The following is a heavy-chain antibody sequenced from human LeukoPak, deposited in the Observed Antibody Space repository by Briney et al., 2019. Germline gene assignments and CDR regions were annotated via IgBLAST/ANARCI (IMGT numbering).Heavy chain of an antibody. Sequence: PSETLSLTCAVCGGSISSYYWSWIRQSPGKGLEWIGYIYYSGSTKYSPSLKSRVTMSVDTTKNQFSLKLSSVTAADTAVYYCARHTGYCSSTKCYSRFDPWGQGTLVTVSS. CDR3: ARHTGYCSSTKCYSRFDP. CDR1: GGSISSYY. D-gene: IGHD2-2*02. CDR2: IYYSGST. V-gene: IGHV4-59*08. J-gene: IGHJ5*02.